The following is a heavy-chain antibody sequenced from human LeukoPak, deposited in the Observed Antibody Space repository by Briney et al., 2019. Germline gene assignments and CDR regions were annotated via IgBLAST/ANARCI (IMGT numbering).Heavy chain of an antibody. J-gene: IGHJ6*03. D-gene: IGHD5-18*01. CDR2: ISAYNGNT. CDR3: ATEGYSYGTTYYMDV. CDR1: GYTFTSYG. Sequence: GASVEVSCKASGYTFTSYGISWVRQAPGQGLEWMGWISAYNGNTNYAQKLQGRVTMTTDTSTSTAYMELRSLRSEDTAVYYCATEGYSYGTTYYMDVWGKGTTVTVSS. V-gene: IGHV1-18*01.